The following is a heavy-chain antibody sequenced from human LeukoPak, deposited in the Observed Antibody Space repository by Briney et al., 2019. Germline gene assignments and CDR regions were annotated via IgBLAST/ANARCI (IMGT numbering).Heavy chain of an antibody. CDR2: ISWNSGSI. J-gene: IGHJ4*02. Sequence: GGSLRLSCAASGFTFDDYAMHWVRQAPGKGLEWVSGISWNSGSIGYADSVKGRFTISRDSAKNSLYLQMNSLRAEDTALYYCAKDIRGQLANIDYWGQGTLVTVSS. CDR3: AKDIRGQLANIDY. CDR1: GFTFDDYA. D-gene: IGHD6-6*01. V-gene: IGHV3-9*01.